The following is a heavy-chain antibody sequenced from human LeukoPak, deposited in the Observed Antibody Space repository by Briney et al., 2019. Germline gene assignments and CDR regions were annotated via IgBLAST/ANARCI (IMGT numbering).Heavy chain of an antibody. D-gene: IGHD3-9*01. Sequence: GESLRLSCAASGFTFSSHGMHWVRQAPGMGREWVARILYDGSNEYYADSVQGRFTISRDNAKNSLYLQMNSLRDEDTAVYYCARDGPERYFDWAQVALYAFDIWGQGTMVTVSS. CDR3: ARDGPERYFDWAQVALYAFDI. CDR1: GFTFSSHG. V-gene: IGHV3-30*03. J-gene: IGHJ3*02. CDR2: ILYDGSNE.